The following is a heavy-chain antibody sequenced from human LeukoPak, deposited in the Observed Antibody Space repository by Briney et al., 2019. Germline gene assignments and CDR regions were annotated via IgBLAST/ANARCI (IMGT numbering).Heavy chain of an antibody. J-gene: IGHJ3*02. V-gene: IGHV1-69*01. CDR2: IIPIFGTA. D-gene: IGHD5-12*01. Sequence: SVKVSCKASGGTFSSYAISWVRQAPGQGLEWMGGIIPIFGTANYAQKFQGRVTITADESTSTAYMELSSLRSEDTAVYYCARGQRGCSGYLDAFDIWGQGTMVTISS. CDR3: ARGQRGCSGYLDAFDI. CDR1: GGTFSSYA.